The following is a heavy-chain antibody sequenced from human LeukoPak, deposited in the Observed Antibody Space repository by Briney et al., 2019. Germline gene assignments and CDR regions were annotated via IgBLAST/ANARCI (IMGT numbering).Heavy chain of an antibody. CDR3: ARTVRGLRYFDY. J-gene: IGHJ4*02. Sequence: SETLSLTCTVSGGSISSSSYYWGWIRQPPGKGLEWIGNIYYSETTYYNPSLKSRVTISVDTSKKQFSLKLSSVTAADTAVYYCARTVRGLRYFDYWGQGTLVTVSS. CDR2: IYYSETT. D-gene: IGHD3-10*01. V-gene: IGHV4-39*07. CDR1: GGSISSSSYY.